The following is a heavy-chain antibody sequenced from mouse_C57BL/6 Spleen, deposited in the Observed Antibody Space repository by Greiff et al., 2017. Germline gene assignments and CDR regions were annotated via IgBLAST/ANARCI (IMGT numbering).Heavy chain of an antibody. V-gene: IGHV1-19*01. CDR1: GYTFTDYY. CDR3: ARPITTVPYAMDY. J-gene: IGHJ4*01. D-gene: IGHD1-1*01. Sequence: VQLQQSGPVLVKPGASVKMSCKASGYTFTDYYMNWVKQSHGKSLEWIGVINPYNGGTSYNQKFKGKATLTVDKSSSTAYMELNSLTSEDSAVYYCARPITTVPYAMDYWGQGTSVTVSS. CDR2: INPYNGGT.